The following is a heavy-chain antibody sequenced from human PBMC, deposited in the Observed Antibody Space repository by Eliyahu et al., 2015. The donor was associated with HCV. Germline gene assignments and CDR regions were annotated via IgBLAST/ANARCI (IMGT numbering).Heavy chain of an antibody. V-gene: IGHV4-59*01. J-gene: IGHJ5*02. D-gene: IGHD6-19*01. CDR1: GGXXXTYY. Sequence: QVQLQESGPGLVKPSETLSLXCPVSGGXXXTYYWSWIRQPPGKGLEWIGYIHYSGSTNYNPSLKSRVTMSVDTSKNQFSLNLTSVTAADTAVYYCASGGGGIAVAGTGGWFDPWGQGTLVTVSS. CDR3: ASGGGGIAVAGTGGWFDP. CDR2: IHYSGST.